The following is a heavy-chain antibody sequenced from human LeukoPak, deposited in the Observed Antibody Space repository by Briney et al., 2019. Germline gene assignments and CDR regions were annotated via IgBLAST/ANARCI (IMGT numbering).Heavy chain of an antibody. Sequence: PGRSLRLSCAASGFTFSTYSMNWVRQAPGKGLEYVSAISSNGGSTYYANSVKGRFTISRDNSKNTLYLQMGSLRAEDMAVYYCARDLGDNWNPADYWGQGTLVTVSS. CDR3: ARDLGDNWNPADY. D-gene: IGHD1-20*01. J-gene: IGHJ4*02. V-gene: IGHV3-64*01. CDR1: GFTFSTYS. CDR2: ISSNGGST.